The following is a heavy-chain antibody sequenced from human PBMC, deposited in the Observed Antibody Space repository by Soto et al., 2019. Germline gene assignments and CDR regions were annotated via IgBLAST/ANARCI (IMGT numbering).Heavy chain of an antibody. CDR1: GGSISSYY. CDR2: IYYSGST. D-gene: IGHD1-26*01. Sequence: QVQLQESDPGLVKPSETLSLTCTVSGGSISSYYWSWIRQPPGKGLEWIGYIYYSGSTNYNPSLKSRVTISVDTSKSQFSLKRSAVTAADTAVYYCARRYGGNLDYWGPGTLVTVSS. J-gene: IGHJ4*02. CDR3: ARRYGGNLDY. V-gene: IGHV4-59*08.